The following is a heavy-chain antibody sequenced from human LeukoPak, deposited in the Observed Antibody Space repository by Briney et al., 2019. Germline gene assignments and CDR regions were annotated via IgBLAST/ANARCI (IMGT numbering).Heavy chain of an antibody. V-gene: IGHV3-30*03. CDR2: ISYDGSNK. J-gene: IGHJ4*02. CDR1: GFTFSSYD. D-gene: IGHD1-20*01. CDR3: FFPGVTGKVY. Sequence: GGSLRLSCAASGFTFSSYDMHWVRQAPGKGLEWVAVISYDGSNKYYAASVKGRFTISRDNSKNTLYLQMNSLRAEDTAVYYCFFPGVTGKVYWGQGTLVTVSS.